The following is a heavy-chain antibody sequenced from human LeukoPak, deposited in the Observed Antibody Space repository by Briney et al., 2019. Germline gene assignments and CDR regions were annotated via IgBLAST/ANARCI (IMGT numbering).Heavy chain of an antibody. V-gene: IGHV1-69*13. CDR2: IIPIFGTA. D-gene: IGHD3-3*01. CDR1: GGTFSSYA. J-gene: IGHJ4*02. CDR3: ARSDFWSGYYSSGYFDY. Sequence: ASVKVSCKASGGTFSSYAISWVRQAPGQGLEWMGGIIPIFGTANYAQKFQGRVTITADESTSTAYMELSSLRSEDTAVYYCARSDFWSGYYSSGYFDYWGQGTLVTVSS.